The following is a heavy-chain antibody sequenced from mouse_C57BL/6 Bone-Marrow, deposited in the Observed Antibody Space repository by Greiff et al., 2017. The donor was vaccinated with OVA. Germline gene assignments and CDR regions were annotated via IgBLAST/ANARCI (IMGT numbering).Heavy chain of an antibody. D-gene: IGHD1-1*01. CDR2: IDPANDNT. CDR1: GFNIKNTY. Sequence: EVKLVESVAELVRPGASVKLSCTASGFNIKNTYMHWVKQRPEQGLEWIGRIDPANDNTKYAPKFQGKATMTADTSSNTASLQLISLSSVDTAVYCCARVNFCISFYAMDYWGPGTSVTVSS. J-gene: IGHJ4*01. V-gene: IGHV14-3*01. CDR3: ARVNFCISFYAMDY.